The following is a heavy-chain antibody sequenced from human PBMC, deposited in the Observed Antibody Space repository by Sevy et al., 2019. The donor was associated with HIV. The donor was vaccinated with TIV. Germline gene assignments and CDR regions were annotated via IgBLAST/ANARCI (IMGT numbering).Heavy chain of an antibody. V-gene: IGHV3-30*18. CDR2: ISHDGGTQ. D-gene: IGHD4-17*01. J-gene: IGHJ4*02. Sequence: LLLTCAASGFSFSRYGIHWVRQAPGRGLEWVAVISHDGGTQYYADSVKGRFTVSRDNSKYTAYLEMDSLSTEDTAVYFCAKDLFGDYCLCSVDYWGQGALVTVSS. CDR1: GFSFSRYG. CDR3: AKDLFGDYCLCSVDY.